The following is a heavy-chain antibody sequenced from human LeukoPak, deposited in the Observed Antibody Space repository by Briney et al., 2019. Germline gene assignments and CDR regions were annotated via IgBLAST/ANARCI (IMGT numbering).Heavy chain of an antibody. J-gene: IGHJ4*02. CDR1: GFTFSSYA. CDR2: ISYDGSNK. V-gene: IGHV3-30-3*01. Sequence: GGSLRLSCAASGFTFSSYAMHWVRQAPGKGLEWVAVISYDGSNKYYADSVKGRFTISRDNSKNTLYLQMNSLRAEDTAVYYCASLSSSWYYWGQGTLVTVSS. CDR3: ASLSSSWYY. D-gene: IGHD6-13*01.